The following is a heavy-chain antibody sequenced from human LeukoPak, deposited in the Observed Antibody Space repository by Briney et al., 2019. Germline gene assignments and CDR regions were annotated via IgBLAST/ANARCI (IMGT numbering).Heavy chain of an antibody. CDR1: GFTFSSYS. CDR2: ISSSSSTI. V-gene: IGHV3-48*01. Sequence: GGSLRLSCAASGFTFSSYSMNWVRQAPGKGLEWVSYISSSSSTIYYADSVKGRFTISRDNSKNTLYLQMNSLRAEDTAVYYCARTLAVAGYYGMDVWGQGTTVTVSS. CDR3: ARTLAVAGYYGMDV. D-gene: IGHD6-19*01. J-gene: IGHJ6*02.